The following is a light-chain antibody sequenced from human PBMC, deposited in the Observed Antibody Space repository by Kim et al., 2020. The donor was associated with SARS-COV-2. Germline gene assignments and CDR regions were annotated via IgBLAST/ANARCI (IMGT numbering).Light chain of an antibody. CDR2: GAS. J-gene: IGKJ1*01. CDR1: QSISNN. CDR3: QQYNYRPPWT. V-gene: IGKV3-15*01. Sequence: SPGKTATLSGTASQSISNNLAWYQQKPGQPPRLIIYGASTKATDLPARFSGSGSGTEFTLTISGLQSDDFAVYYCQQYNYRPPWTFGQGTKVDIK.